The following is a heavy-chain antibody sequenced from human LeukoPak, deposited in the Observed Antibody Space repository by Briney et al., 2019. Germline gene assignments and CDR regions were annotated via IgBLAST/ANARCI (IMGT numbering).Heavy chain of an antibody. Sequence: GGSLRLSCAASGFTFSSYAMSWVRQAPGKGLEWVSAISGSGGSTYYADSVKGRFTISRDNSKSTLYLQMNSLRAEDTAVYYCAKASTSGWYLYYFDYWGQGTLVTVSS. J-gene: IGHJ4*02. CDR1: GFTFSSYA. CDR2: ISGSGGST. D-gene: IGHD6-19*01. V-gene: IGHV3-23*01. CDR3: AKASTSGWYLYYFDY.